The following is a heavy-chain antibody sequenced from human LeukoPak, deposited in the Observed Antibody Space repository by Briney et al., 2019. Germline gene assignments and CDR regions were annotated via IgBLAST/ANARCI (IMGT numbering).Heavy chain of an antibody. Sequence: GGSLRLSCAASGFTFSSYTMSWVRQAPGKGLEWVSAISGSGGSTYYADSVKGRFTISRDNSKNTLYLQMNSLRAEDTAVYYCAKGGYYYGSGSYIDYWGQGTLVTVSS. CDR3: AKGGYYYGSGSYIDY. CDR1: GFTFSSYT. V-gene: IGHV3-23*01. J-gene: IGHJ4*02. D-gene: IGHD3-10*01. CDR2: ISGSGGST.